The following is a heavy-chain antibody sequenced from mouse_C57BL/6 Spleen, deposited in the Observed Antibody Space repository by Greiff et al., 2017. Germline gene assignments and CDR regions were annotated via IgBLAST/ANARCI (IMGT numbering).Heavy chain of an antibody. V-gene: IGHV1-50*01. CDR2: IDPSDSYT. CDR1: GYTFTSYW. Sequence: QVQLQQPGAELVKPGASVKLSCKASGYTFTSYWMQWVKQRPGQGLEWIGEIDPSDSYTNYNQKFKGQATLTVDTSSSTAYMQLSSLTSEDSAVYYCARGITTVVAPRYFDVWGTGTTVTVSS. D-gene: IGHD1-1*01. CDR3: ARGITTVVAPRYFDV. J-gene: IGHJ1*03.